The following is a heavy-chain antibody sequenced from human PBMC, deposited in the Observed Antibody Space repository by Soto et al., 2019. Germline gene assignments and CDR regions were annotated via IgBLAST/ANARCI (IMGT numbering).Heavy chain of an antibody. CDR1: GYTFTSYG. D-gene: IGHD6-19*01. Sequence: ASVKVSCKASGYTFTSYGISWVRQAPGQGLEWMGWISAYNGNTNYAQKLQGRVTMTTDTSTSTAYMELRSLRSDDTAVYYCARVSYSSGWYIKLDYWGQGTLVTVSS. J-gene: IGHJ4*02. CDR3: ARVSYSSGWYIKLDY. V-gene: IGHV1-18*01. CDR2: ISAYNGNT.